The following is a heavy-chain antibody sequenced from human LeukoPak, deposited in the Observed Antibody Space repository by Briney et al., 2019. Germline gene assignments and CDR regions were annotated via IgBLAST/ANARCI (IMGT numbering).Heavy chain of an antibody. Sequence: PGGSLRLSCAASGFTFDDYAMHWVRHAPGKGLEWVSGISWNSGSIGYADSVKGRFTISGDNAKNSLYLQMNSLRAEDTALYYCAKGQIDYWGQGTLVTVSS. CDR1: GFTFDDYA. V-gene: IGHV3-9*01. J-gene: IGHJ4*02. CDR3: AKGQIDY. CDR2: ISWNSGSI.